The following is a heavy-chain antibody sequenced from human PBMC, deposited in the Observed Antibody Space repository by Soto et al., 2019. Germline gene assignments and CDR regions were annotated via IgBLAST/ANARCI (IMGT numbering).Heavy chain of an antibody. J-gene: IGHJ4*02. Sequence: SVKVSCKASGGTFSSYAISWVRQAPGQGLGWMGGIIPIFGTANYAQKFQGRVTITADESTSTAYMELSSLRSEDTAVYYCASGVYYDFWSGYSVDYWGQGTLVTVSS. CDR2: IIPIFGTA. CDR3: ASGVYYDFWSGYSVDY. D-gene: IGHD3-3*01. V-gene: IGHV1-69*13. CDR1: GGTFSSYA.